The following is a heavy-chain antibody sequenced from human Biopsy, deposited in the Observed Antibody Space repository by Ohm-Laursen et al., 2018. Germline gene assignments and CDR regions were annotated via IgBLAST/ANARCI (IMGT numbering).Heavy chain of an antibody. Sequence: SLRLSCAASGFTFSTYCMTWVRQAPGKGLEWVANINQDGSEKYYVDSVKGRFTISRDNAKDSLDLQMSSLRVEDTALYYCASAHQYCSATTCNGGSDFWGQETLVTVSS. CDR2: INQDGSEK. CDR1: GFTFSTYC. D-gene: IGHD2-15*01. CDR3: ASAHQYCSATTCNGGSDF. J-gene: IGHJ4*02. V-gene: IGHV3-7*01.